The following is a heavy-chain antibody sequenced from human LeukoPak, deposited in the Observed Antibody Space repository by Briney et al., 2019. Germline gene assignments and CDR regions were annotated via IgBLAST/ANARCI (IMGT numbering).Heavy chain of an antibody. CDR1: GFTLSNYW. D-gene: IGHD3-22*01. J-gene: IGHJ4*02. Sequence: GGSLRLSCAASGFTLSNYWMHWVRQAPGKGLVWVSRITSDGSSTNYADSVKGRFTISRDNAKNTLYLRMNSLRAEDTAVYYCVRSSGFPDYWGQGTLVTVSS. CDR2: ITSDGSST. V-gene: IGHV3-74*01. CDR3: VRSSGFPDY.